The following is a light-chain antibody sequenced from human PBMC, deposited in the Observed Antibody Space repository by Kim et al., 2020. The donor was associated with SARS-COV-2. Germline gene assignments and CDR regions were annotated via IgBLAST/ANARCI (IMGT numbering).Light chain of an antibody. CDR3: NSRDSSGNHLGV. CDR2: GKN. J-gene: IGLJ3*02. Sequence: SSELTQDPAVSVALGQTVRITCQGDSLRSYYASWYQQKPGQAPVLVIYGKNHRPSGIPDRFSGSSSGNTASLTITGAQAEDEADYYCNSRDSSGNHLGVF. CDR1: SLRSYY. V-gene: IGLV3-19*01.